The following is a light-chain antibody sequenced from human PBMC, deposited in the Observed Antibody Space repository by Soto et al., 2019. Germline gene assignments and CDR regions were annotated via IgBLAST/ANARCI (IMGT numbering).Light chain of an antibody. CDR2: DVS. Sequence: QSVLTQPASVSGSPGQSITISCTGISSDVGGYNSVSWYRQHPGKAPKLMIYDVSNRPSGVSNRFSGSKSGNTASLTISGLQAEDEADYYCSSYTSTRGVFGTGTKVTVL. J-gene: IGLJ1*01. CDR1: SSDVGGYNS. V-gene: IGLV2-14*01. CDR3: SSYTSTRGV.